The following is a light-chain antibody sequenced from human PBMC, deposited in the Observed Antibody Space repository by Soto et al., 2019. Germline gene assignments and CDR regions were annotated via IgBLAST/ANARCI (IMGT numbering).Light chain of an antibody. J-gene: IGKJ1*01. CDR2: AAS. CDR1: QSISSY. V-gene: IGKV1-39*01. Sequence: DIQMTQSPSSLSASVGDRVTITCRASQSISSYLNWYGQKPGKAPKILIHAASSLQSGVPSRFSGSGSGTDFTLTISSLQPDDFATYYCQQYNSYWTFGQGTKVDIK. CDR3: QQYNSYWT.